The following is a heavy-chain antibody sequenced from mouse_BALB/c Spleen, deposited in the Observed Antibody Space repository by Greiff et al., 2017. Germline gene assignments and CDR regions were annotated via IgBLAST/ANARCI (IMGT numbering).Heavy chain of an antibody. CDR3: ARSGLGRAMDY. J-gene: IGHJ4*01. Sequence: QVQLKQPGAELVKPGASVKLSCKASGYTFTSYWMHWVKQRPGQGLEWIGEINPSNGRTNYNEKFKSKATLTVDKSSSTAYMQLSSLTSEDSAVYYCARSGLGRAMDYWGQGTSVTVSS. D-gene: IGHD4-1*01. CDR2: INPSNGRT. V-gene: IGHV1S81*02. CDR1: GYTFTSYW.